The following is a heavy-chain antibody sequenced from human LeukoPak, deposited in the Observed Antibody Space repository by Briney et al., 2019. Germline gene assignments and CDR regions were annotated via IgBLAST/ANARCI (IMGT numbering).Heavy chain of an antibody. CDR2: IKPDGSLI. D-gene: IGHD1-26*01. V-gene: IGHV3-7*01. CDR1: GFTFSSYW. Sequence: PGGSLRLSCAASGFTFSSYWMTWVRQGPGKGLKGVANIKPDGSLIYYVDSVKGRFTISRDNAKNSLYLQMNSLRAEDTAVYYCAKWELYSGFYYIDYWGQGTLATVSS. CDR3: AKWELYSGFYYIDY. J-gene: IGHJ4*02.